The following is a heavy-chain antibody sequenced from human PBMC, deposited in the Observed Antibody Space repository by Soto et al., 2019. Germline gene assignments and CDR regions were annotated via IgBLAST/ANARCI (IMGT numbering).Heavy chain of an antibody. V-gene: IGHV3-21*01. CDR1: GFTFSSYS. CDR3: ARLHMVVGALDAFDI. J-gene: IGHJ3*02. CDR2: ISSSSSYI. Sequence: EVQLVESGGGLVKPGGSLRLSCAASGFTFSSYSMNWVRQAPGKGLEWVSSISSSSSYIYYADSVKGRFTISRDNAKNSLNLQMNSLRAEDTAVYYCARLHMVVGALDAFDIWGQGTMVTVSS. D-gene: IGHD1-26*01.